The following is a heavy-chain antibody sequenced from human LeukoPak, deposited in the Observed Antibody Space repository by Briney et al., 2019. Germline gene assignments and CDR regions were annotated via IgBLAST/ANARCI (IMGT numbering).Heavy chain of an antibody. CDR2: IYHSGDT. CDR1: GYSISSGSY. Sequence: SETLSLTCAVSGYSISSGSYWGWVRQPPGKGLEWIGSIYHSGDTYCNPSLRSRLTISVDKFKNQFSLKLTSMTAADTAVYYCSRLGSRSWYGDFDYWGQGTLVTVSS. V-gene: IGHV4-38-2*01. D-gene: IGHD6-13*01. J-gene: IGHJ4*02. CDR3: SRLGSRSWYGDFDY.